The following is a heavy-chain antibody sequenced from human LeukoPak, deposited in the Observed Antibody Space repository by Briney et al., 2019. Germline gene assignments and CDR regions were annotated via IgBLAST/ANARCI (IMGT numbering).Heavy chain of an antibody. V-gene: IGHV1-2*02. J-gene: IGHJ5*02. CDR2: INPNSGGT. Sequence: ASVKVSCKASGYTFTSYYMHWVRQAPGQGLEWMGWINPNSGGTNYAQKFQGRVTMTRDTSISTAYMELSRLRSDDTAVYYCARNPKELWFGELLLNWFDPWGQGTLVTVSS. CDR1: GYTFTSYY. D-gene: IGHD3-10*01. CDR3: ARNPKELWFGELLLNWFDP.